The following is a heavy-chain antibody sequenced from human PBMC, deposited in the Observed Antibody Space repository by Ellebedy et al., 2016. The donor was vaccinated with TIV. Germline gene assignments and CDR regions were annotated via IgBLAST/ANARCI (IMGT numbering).Heavy chain of an antibody. V-gene: IGHV1-18*01. D-gene: IGHD5-12*01. CDR2: ISAYNGNT. CDR3: ARPRSGYTGTPRNDAFDI. CDR1: GYTFTSYG. Sequence: ASVKVSCXASGYTFTSYGISWVRQAPGQGLEWMGWISAYNGNTNYAQKLQGRVTMTTDTSTSTAYMELRSLRSDDTAVYYCARPRSGYTGTPRNDAFDIWGQGTMVTVSS. J-gene: IGHJ3*02.